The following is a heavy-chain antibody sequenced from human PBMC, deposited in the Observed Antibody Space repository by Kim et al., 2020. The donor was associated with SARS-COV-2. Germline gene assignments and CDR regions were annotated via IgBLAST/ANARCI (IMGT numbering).Heavy chain of an antibody. J-gene: IGHJ6*02. CDR1: GFTFSSYG. D-gene: IGHD6-13*01. CDR3: ARDRGGSSSYYYYYYGMDV. Sequence: GGSLRLSCAASGFTFSSYGMHWVRQAPGKGLEWVAVIWYDGSNKYYADSVKGRFTISRDNSKNTLYLQMNSLRAEDTAVYYCARDRGGSSSYYYYYYGMDVWGQGTTVTVSS. CDR2: IWYDGSNK. V-gene: IGHV3-33*01.